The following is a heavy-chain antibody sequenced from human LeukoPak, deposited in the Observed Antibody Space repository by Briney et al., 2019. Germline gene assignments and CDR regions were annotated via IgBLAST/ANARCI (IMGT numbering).Heavy chain of an antibody. CDR2: IYSGGST. J-gene: IGHJ4*02. CDR1: GFTFSSYS. CDR3: ARGVSGYSYGSRFDY. Sequence: GGSLRLSCAASGFTFSSYSMNWVRQAPGKGLEWVSVIYSGGSTHYADSVKGRFTTSRDNSKNTLYLQMNSLRAEDTAVYYCARGVSGYSYGSRFDYWGQGTLVTVSS. D-gene: IGHD5-18*01. V-gene: IGHV3-53*01.